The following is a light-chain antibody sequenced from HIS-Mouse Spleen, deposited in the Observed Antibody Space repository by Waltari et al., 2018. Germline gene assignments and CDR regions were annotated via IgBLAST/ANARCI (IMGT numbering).Light chain of an antibody. Sequence: SYELTQPPSVSVSPGPTARITCSGDALPKKYAYWYQQKSGQAPVLVIYEDSKRPSGIPERFSGSSSGTMATLTISGAQVEDEADYYCYSTDSSGNHRVFGGGTKVTVL. CDR1: ALPKKY. J-gene: IGLJ2*01. CDR3: YSTDSSGNHRV. V-gene: IGLV3-10*01. CDR2: EDS.